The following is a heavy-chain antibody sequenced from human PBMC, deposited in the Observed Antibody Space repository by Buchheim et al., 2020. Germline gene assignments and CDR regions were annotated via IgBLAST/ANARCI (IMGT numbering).Heavy chain of an antibody. CDR3: ANYRLDYGGTYYFDY. D-gene: IGHD4-23*01. CDR1: GFTFSSYA. J-gene: IGHJ4*02. Sequence: EVQLLESGGGLVQPGGSLRLSCAASGFTFSSYAMSWVRQAPGKGLEWVSAISGSGGSTYYADSVTGRFTLSRDNSKNPLYMQMNSLRAEDTAVYYCANYRLDYGGTYYFDYWGQGTL. V-gene: IGHV3-23*01. CDR2: ISGSGGST.